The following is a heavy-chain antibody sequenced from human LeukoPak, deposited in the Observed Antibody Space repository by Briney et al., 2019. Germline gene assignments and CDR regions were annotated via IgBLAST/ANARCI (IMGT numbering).Heavy chain of an antibody. V-gene: IGHV3-21*01. J-gene: IGHJ4*02. CDR3: AKSEGYFDY. CDR1: GLTFSSYS. CDR2: ISGSSSYI. Sequence: GGSLRLSCAASGLTFSSYSMNWVRQAPGKRLEWVPSISGSSSYIYYADSVKGRLTISRDNAKNSLYLQMNSLRAEDTAVYYCAKSEGYFDYWGQGTLVTVST.